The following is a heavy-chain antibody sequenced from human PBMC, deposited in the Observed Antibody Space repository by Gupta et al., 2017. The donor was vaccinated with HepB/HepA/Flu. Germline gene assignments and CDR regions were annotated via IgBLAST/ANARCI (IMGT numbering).Heavy chain of an antibody. CDR1: GFTFGDYA. CDR2: IRSKAYGGTT. Sequence: EVQLVESGGGLVQLGRSLRLSCTASGFTFGDYAMSWVRQAPGKGLEWVGFIRSKAYGGTTEYAASVKGRFTISRDDSKSIAYLQMNSLKTEDTAVYYCTRVGSRSYYYYGMDVWGQGTTVTVSS. D-gene: IGHD2-2*01. J-gene: IGHJ6*02. CDR3: TRVGSRSYYYYGMDV. V-gene: IGHV3-49*04.